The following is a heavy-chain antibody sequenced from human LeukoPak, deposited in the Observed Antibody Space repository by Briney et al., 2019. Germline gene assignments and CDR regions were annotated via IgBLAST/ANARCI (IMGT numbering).Heavy chain of an antibody. D-gene: IGHD5-18*01. CDR1: GFTFSSYS. V-gene: IGHV3-30*02. CDR3: AKVGHSYGYDRYYYYYYMDV. CDR2: IRYDGSNK. J-gene: IGHJ6*03. Sequence: GGSLRLSCAASGFTFSSYSMNWVRQAPGKGLEWVAFIRYDGSNKYYADSVKGRFTISRDNCKNTLYLQMNSLRAEDTAVYYCAKVGHSYGYDRYYYYYYMDVWGEGTTVTISS.